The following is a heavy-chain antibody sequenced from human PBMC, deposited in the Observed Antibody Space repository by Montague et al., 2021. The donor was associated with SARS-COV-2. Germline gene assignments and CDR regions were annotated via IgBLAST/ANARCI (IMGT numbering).Heavy chain of an antibody. D-gene: IGHD2-8*01. J-gene: IGHJ4*02. CDR3: VRERGSMTFDY. Sequence: TLSLTCTVSGASISNPTYSWIWNAQAAAQERDWIVRIFTSGCTTYTLSRKIRFTISVYTSRNQFSLSLDSVTAADKYEYSCVRERGSMTFDYWGQGILVTVSS. CDR1: GASISNPTYS. CDR2: IFTSGCT. V-gene: IGHV4-61*02.